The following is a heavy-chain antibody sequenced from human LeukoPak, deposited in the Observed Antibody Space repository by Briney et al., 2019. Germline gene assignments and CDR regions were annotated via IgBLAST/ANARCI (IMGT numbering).Heavy chain of an antibody. J-gene: IGHJ4*02. CDR1: GFTFSNYW. V-gene: IGHV3-74*01. Sequence: PGGSLRLSCAASGFTFSNYWMHWVRQAPGKGLVWVSRINSDGINTSYADSVKGRFTISRDNSKNTLYLQMNSLRAEDTAVYYCASLKRSGTQSYWGQATLVTVSS. CDR2: INSDGINT. CDR3: ASLKRSGTQSY. D-gene: IGHD1-1*01.